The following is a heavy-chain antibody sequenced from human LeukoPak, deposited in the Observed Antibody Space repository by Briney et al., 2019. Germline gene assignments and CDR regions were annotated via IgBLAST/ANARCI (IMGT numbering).Heavy chain of an antibody. D-gene: IGHD6-19*01. Sequence: PSETLSLTCAVYGDSFSRYYWSWIRQPPGKGLEWIGEINESGSTNYNPSLNSRVTISLDTSKNQFSLKLRSVTAADTAVYYCAIPSGWSVGYYYYIDVWGKGTTVTISS. CDR1: GDSFSRYY. CDR2: INESGST. V-gene: IGHV4-34*01. J-gene: IGHJ6*03. CDR3: AIPSGWSVGYYYYIDV.